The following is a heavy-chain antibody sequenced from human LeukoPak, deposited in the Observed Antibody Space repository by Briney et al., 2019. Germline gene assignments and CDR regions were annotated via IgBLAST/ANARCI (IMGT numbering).Heavy chain of an antibody. D-gene: IGHD3-22*01. CDR1: GGSFSTTSYY. J-gene: IGHJ4*02. CDR3: ARRDYYDSDGYYYDY. V-gene: IGHV4-39*01. Sequence: SETLSLTCTVSGGSFSTTSYYWGWIRQPPGKGLEWIGSFYYGGNTYYNPSLKSRVTISVDTSKNQFSLKLSSVTAADTAVYYCARRDYYDSDGYYYDYWGQGTLVTVSS. CDR2: FYYGGNT.